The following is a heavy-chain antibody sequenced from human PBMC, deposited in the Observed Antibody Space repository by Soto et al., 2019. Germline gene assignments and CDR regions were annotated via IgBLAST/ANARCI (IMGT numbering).Heavy chain of an antibody. V-gene: IGHV3-23*01. J-gene: IGHJ4*02. D-gene: IGHD1-1*01. CDR1: GSTFGYSA. CDR2: IDVSGGGR. CDR3: AKVSGYNWDDPAYLEY. Sequence: EVQLLESGGGLGQPGGSLRLSCAISGSTFGYSAMSWVRQAPGKGLEWVSTIDVSGGGRYYADSVKGRFTVSRDNSKNTLSLQMNSLRAEDTALYYCAKVSGYNWDDPAYLEYWGQGTLVTVSS.